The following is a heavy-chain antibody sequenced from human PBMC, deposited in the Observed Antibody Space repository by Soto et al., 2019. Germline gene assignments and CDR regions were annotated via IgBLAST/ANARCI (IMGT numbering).Heavy chain of an antibody. D-gene: IGHD6-19*01. CDR2: IIPIFGTA. J-gene: IGHJ4*02. V-gene: IGHV1-69*12. CDR3: ARLPIYSSGSSFDY. CDR1: GGTFSSYA. Sequence: QVQLVQSGAEVKKPGSSVKVSCKASGGTFSSYAISWVRQAPGQGLEWMGGIIPIFGTANYAQKFQGRVTITADDSTSAGDRELSSLRSEDTAVYYCARLPIYSSGSSFDYWGQGTLVTVSS.